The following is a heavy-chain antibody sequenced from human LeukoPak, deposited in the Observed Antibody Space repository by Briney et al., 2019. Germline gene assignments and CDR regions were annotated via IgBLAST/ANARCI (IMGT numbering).Heavy chain of an antibody. J-gene: IGHJ4*02. D-gene: IGHD3-22*01. Sequence: PGGSLRLSCAATGFTSVNYAMSWVRQAPGKGLAWVSTISGGSGSTYCADSVKGRFTISRDNSKNTLYLQMNSLRDEDTAVYYCAKHRFESGGYHSTDWGQGTLVTVSS. CDR3: AKHRFESGGYHSTD. V-gene: IGHV3-23*01. CDR1: GFTSVNYA. CDR2: ISGGSGST.